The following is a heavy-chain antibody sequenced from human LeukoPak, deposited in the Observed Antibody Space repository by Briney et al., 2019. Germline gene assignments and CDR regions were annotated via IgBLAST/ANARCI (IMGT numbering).Heavy chain of an antibody. CDR3: ARDRASGYDLRLFDY. V-gene: IGHV1-2*02. Sequence: ASVKVSCKASGYTFTGYYMHWVRQAPGQGLEWMGWIDPNSGGTNYAQKFQGRVTMTRDTSISTAYVELSRLRPDDTAVYYCARDRASGYDLRLFDYWGQGTLVTVSS. J-gene: IGHJ4*02. D-gene: IGHD5-12*01. CDR1: GYTFTGYY. CDR2: IDPNSGGT.